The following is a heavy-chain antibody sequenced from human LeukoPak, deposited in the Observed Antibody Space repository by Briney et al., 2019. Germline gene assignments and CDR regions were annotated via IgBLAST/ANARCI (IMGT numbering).Heavy chain of an antibody. D-gene: IGHD3-10*01. CDR2: IYTSGST. J-gene: IGHJ4*02. Sequence: PSETLSLTCIVSGGSISSYYWSWIRQPAGKGLEWIGRIYTSGSTNYNPSLKSRVTMSVDTSKNQFSLKLSSVTAADTAVYYCARMFRITMGGYAGYYFDYWGQGTLVTVSS. CDR3: ARMFRITMGGYAGYYFDY. CDR1: GGSISSYY. V-gene: IGHV4-4*07.